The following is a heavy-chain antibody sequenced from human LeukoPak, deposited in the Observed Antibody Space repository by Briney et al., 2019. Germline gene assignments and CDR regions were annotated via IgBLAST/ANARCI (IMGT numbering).Heavy chain of an antibody. CDR2: IRNDGSDK. Sequence: SGGSLRLSCAASGFISNTYGMHWVRQAPGKGLEWVAFIRNDGSDKYYAVSVKGRFTISRDNSKNTLYLQMNSLRVEDTAVYYCARDPSNSGTYYVLDYWGQGTLVTVSS. CDR1: GFISNTYG. CDR3: ARDPSNSGTYYVLDY. V-gene: IGHV3-30*02. D-gene: IGHD1-26*01. J-gene: IGHJ4*02.